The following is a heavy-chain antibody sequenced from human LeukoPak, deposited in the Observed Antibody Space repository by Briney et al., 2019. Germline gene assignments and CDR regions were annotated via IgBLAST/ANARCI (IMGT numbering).Heavy chain of an antibody. J-gene: IGHJ4*02. Sequence: PSETLSLTCVVYGGSFSGYYWSWIRQPPGKGLAWIGEIIHSGSTNYNPSLKSRVTISVDTSKNQFSLKLSSVTAADTAVYYCARTARYNSGWHMVWGQGTLVTVSS. CDR1: GGSFSGYY. CDR2: IIHSGST. V-gene: IGHV4-34*12. CDR3: ARTARYNSGWHMV. D-gene: IGHD6-25*01.